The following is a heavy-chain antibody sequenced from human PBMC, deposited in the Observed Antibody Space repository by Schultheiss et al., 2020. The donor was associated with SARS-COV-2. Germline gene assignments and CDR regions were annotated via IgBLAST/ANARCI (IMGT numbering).Heavy chain of an antibody. CDR2: ISGSGGST. Sequence: GGSLRLSCAASGFTFSSYAMSWVRQAPGKGLEWVSAISGSGGSTYYADSVKGRFTISRDNSKNTLYLQMNSLRAEDTAVYYCAKDRGHIVVVTAPYDAFDIWGQGTMVTVSS. CDR3: AKDRGHIVVVTAPYDAFDI. V-gene: IGHV3-23*01. D-gene: IGHD2-21*02. CDR1: GFTFSSYA. J-gene: IGHJ3*02.